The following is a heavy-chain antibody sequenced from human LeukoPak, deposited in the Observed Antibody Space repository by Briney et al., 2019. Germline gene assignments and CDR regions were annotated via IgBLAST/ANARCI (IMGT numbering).Heavy chain of an antibody. CDR3: ARAAYSSTWYSRYFDL. Sequence: GGSLRLSCAASGFTFINYGMHWVRQAPGKGLEWVAVTSYDGSDKHYADSVKGRFTISRDNSKNTLYLQMNSLRPEDTAVYYCARAAYSSTWYSRYFDLWGRGTLVTVSS. V-gene: IGHV3-30*03. CDR2: TSYDGSDK. CDR1: GFTFINYG. D-gene: IGHD6-13*01. J-gene: IGHJ2*01.